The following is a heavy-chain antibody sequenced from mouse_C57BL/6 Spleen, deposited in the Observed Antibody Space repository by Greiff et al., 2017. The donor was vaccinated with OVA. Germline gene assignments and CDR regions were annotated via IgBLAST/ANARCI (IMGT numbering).Heavy chain of an antibody. CDR3: ARTRLYGSSYDYAMDY. D-gene: IGHD1-1*01. J-gene: IGHJ4*01. CDR2: INPNNGGT. Sequence: VQLQQSGPELVKPGASVKIPCKASGYTFTDYNMDWVKQSHGKSLEWIGDINPNNGGTIYNQKFKGKATLTVDKSSSTAYMELRSLTSEDTAVYYCARTRLYGSSYDYAMDYWGQGTSVTVSS. CDR1: GYTFTDYN. V-gene: IGHV1-18*01.